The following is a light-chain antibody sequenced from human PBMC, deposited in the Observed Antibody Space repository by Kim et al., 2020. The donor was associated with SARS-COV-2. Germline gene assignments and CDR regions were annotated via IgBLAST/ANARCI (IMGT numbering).Light chain of an antibody. J-gene: IGKJ1*01. CDR1: QSVSSSF. CDR2: ETS. Sequence: PGERATLSCRASQSVSSSFLAWYQQKAGQAPRLLIYETSNRATGIPDRFSGSGSGTDFTLIISRLEPEDFAVYYCQLYGRSPPWTFGQGTKVDIK. CDR3: QLYGRSPPWT. V-gene: IGKV3-20*01.